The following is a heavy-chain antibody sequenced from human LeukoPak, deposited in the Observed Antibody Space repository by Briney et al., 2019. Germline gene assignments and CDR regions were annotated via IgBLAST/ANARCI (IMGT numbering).Heavy chain of an antibody. CDR3: ARGIVPAAVAKTFDY. J-gene: IGHJ4*02. CDR1: GGSFSGYY. Sequence: PSETLSLTCAVYGGSFSGYYWSWIRQPPGKGLEWIGEINHSGSTNYHPSLKSRVTISVDTSKNQFSLKLCSVTAADTAVYYCARGIVPAAVAKTFDYWGQGTLVTVSS. CDR2: INHSGST. D-gene: IGHD2-2*01. V-gene: IGHV4-34*01.